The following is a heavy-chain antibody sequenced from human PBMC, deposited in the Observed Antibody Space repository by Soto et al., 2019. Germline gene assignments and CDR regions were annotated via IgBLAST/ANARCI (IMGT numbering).Heavy chain of an antibody. CDR1: GFTFSSYG. CDR3: AKDFGEQLSPPGYYYYGMDV. CDR2: ISYDGSNK. D-gene: IGHD6-6*01. Sequence: QVQLVESGGGVVQPGRSLRLSCAASGFTFSSYGMHWVRQAPGKGLEWVAVISYDGSNKYYADSVKGRFTISRDNSKNTLYLQMNSLRAEDTAVYYCAKDFGEQLSPPGYYYYGMDVGGQGTTVTVSS. J-gene: IGHJ6*01. V-gene: IGHV3-30*18.